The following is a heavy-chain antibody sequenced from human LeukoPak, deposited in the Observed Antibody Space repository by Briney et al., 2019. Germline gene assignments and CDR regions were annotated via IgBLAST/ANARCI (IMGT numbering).Heavy chain of an antibody. CDR2: ISYDGSNK. V-gene: IGHV3-30*03. CDR3: ARILTYASGSYFDY. CDR1: GFTFSSYV. Sequence: PGRSLRLSCAASGFTFSSYVMHWVRQAPGKGLEWVAVISYDGSNKYYADSVKGRFTFSRDNSKNTLYLQMNSLRAEDTAVYYCARILTYASGSYFDYWGQGTLVTVSS. J-gene: IGHJ4*02. D-gene: IGHD3-10*01.